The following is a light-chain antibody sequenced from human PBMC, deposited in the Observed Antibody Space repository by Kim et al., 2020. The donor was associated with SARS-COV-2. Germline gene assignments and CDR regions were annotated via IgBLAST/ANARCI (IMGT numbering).Light chain of an antibody. Sequence: DIQMTQSPSTLSASVGDRVTITCRASQSIGTWLAWYQQKPGKAPKLLIDKASSLESGVPSRFSGSGSGTEFTLTISSLQPDDFATYYCQQYNSYSPLTFGGGTKVDIK. CDR2: KAS. CDR3: QQYNSYSPLT. J-gene: IGKJ4*01. CDR1: QSIGTW. V-gene: IGKV1-5*03.